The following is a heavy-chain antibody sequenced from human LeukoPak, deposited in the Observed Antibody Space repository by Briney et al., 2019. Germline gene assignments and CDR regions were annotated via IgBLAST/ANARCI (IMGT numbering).Heavy chain of an antibody. CDR3: AGKYGLYHSNWFDP. D-gene: IGHD3-10*01. J-gene: IGHJ5*02. CDR1: GYTFTGYY. Sequence: ASVKVSCKASGYTFTGYYMHWVRQTPGQGLEWMGWINPNSGGTNYAQKFQGRVTMTRDTSISTAYMELSRLRSDDTAVYYCAGKYGLYHSNWFDPWGQGTLVAVSS. V-gene: IGHV1-2*02. CDR2: INPNSGGT.